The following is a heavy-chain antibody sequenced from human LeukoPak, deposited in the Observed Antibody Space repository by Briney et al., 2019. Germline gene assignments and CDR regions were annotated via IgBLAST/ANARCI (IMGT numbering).Heavy chain of an antibody. CDR3: ARGPGRIEYSGSYG. Sequence: SETLSLTCTVSGGSISSGGYYWSWIRQHPGKGLEWIGYIYYSGSTYYNPSLKSRVTISVDTSKNQFSLKLSSVTAADTAVYYCARGPGRIEYSGSYGWGQGTLVTVSS. V-gene: IGHV4-31*03. D-gene: IGHD1-26*01. CDR2: IYYSGST. CDR1: GGSISSGGYY. J-gene: IGHJ4*02.